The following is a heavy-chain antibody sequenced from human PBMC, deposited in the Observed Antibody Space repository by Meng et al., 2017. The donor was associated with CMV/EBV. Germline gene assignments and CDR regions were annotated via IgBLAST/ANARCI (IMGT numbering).Heavy chain of an antibody. CDR1: GGTFSSYA. V-gene: IGHV1-69*05. J-gene: IGHJ6*02. D-gene: IGHD2-2*01. CDR3: ARDGSKYQLLKDYYYYGMDV. CDR2: IIPIFGTA. Sequence: SVKVSCKASGGTFSSYAISWVRQAPGQGLEWMGGIIPIFGTANYAQKFQGRVTTTTDESTSTAYMELSSLRSEDTAVYYCARDGSKYQLLKDYYYYGMDVWGQGTTVTVSS.